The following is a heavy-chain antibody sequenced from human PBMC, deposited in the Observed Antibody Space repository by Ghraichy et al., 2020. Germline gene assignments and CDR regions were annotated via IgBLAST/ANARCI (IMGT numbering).Heavy chain of an antibody. CDR2: INSGGATT. D-gene: IGHD1-26*01. J-gene: IGHJ4*02. V-gene: IGHV3-23*01. CDR1: GFTFRVYA. CDR3: AKTVVGATRRDFDY. Sequence: GGSLRLSCAASGFTFRVYAMSWVRQAPGKGLEWVSSINSGGATTHYADSVRGRFTISRDNSKNTLYLQLNSLRAEDTAVYYCAKTVVGATRRDFDYWGQGTLVTVSS.